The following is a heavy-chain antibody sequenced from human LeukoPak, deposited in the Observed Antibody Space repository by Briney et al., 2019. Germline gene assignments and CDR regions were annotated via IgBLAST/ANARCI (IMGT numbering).Heavy chain of an antibody. D-gene: IGHD3-3*01. CDR3: ARETRIFAVAHSYYMDV. J-gene: IGHJ6*04. Sequence: KPSETLSLTCTVSGDSIRSYYWNRVRRPPGKGLEWIGYISYGGSTSYNPTLKSRLTISLDTFKDQFSLRLTSVTAADTAVYYCARETRIFAVAHSYYMDVWGKGTTVTVSS. V-gene: IGHV4-59*01. CDR2: ISYGGST. CDR1: GDSIRSYY.